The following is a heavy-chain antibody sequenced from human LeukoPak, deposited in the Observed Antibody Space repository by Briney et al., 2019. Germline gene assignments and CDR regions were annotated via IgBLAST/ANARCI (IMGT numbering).Heavy chain of an antibody. CDR1: GFTLSNYG. J-gene: IGHJ4*02. CDR3: ARDITGDPPPYYFDY. Sequence: PRRSLRLSCAASGFTLSNYGLHWVRQTPGKGLEWLAVMWFDGSHKYYADSVKGRFTISRDNSKSMLYLQMNSLRAEDTAVYYCARDITGDPPPYYFDYWGQGSLVTVSS. V-gene: IGHV3-33*01. CDR2: MWFDGSHK. D-gene: IGHD7-27*01.